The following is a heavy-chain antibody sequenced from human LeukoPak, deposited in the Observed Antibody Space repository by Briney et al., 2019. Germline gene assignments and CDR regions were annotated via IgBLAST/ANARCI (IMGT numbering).Heavy chain of an antibody. CDR3: ARETSDWYFDL. CDR2: ISYDGSNK. V-gene: IGHV3-30*03. Sequence: PGGSLRLSCAASGFTFSSYGMNWVRQAPGKGLEWVAVISYDGSNKYSADSVKGRFTISRDNSKNTLYLQMNSLRAEDTAVWYCARETSDWYFDLWGRGTLVTVSS. J-gene: IGHJ2*01. CDR1: GFTFSSYG.